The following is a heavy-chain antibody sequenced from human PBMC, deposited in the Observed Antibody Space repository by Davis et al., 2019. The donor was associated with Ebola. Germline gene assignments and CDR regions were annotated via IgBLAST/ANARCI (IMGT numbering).Heavy chain of an antibody. CDR2: IYYSGST. Sequence: SETLSLTCTVSGGSISSSSYYWGWIRQPPGKGLEWIGSIYYSGSTYYNPSLKSRVTISVDTSKNQFSLKLSSVTAADTAVYYCARGSGYSSGWYSYRFDPWGQGTLVTVSS. CDR1: GGSISSSSYY. D-gene: IGHD6-19*01. J-gene: IGHJ5*02. V-gene: IGHV4-39*01. CDR3: ARGSGYSSGWYSYRFDP.